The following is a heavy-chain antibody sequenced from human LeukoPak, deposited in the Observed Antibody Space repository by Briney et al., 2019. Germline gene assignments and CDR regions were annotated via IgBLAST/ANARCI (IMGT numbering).Heavy chain of an antibody. D-gene: IGHD3-22*01. CDR3: VRDQFYDNSGHRWFDP. Sequence: PGGSLRLSCAASGFTVSSNFMTWVRQAPGKGLEWVCVIYNSGVTTYCADSVRGRFTISRDNSKNTLYLQMNSLRAEDTAVYYCVRDQFYDNSGHRWFDPWGQGTLVTVSS. V-gene: IGHV3-66*01. CDR2: IYNSGVTT. J-gene: IGHJ5*02. CDR1: GFTVSSNF.